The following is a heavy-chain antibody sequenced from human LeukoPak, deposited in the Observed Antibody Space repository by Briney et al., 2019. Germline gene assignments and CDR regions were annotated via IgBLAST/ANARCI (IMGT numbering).Heavy chain of an antibody. CDR2: ISYDGSNK. Sequence: PGGSLRLSCAASGFTFSSYAMHWVRQAPGKGLEWVAVISYDGSNKYYADSVKGRFTISRDNSKNTLYLQMNSLRAEDTAVYYCARDHILTGYSSWYYEGGPFDYWGQGTLVTVSS. V-gene: IGHV3-30*04. D-gene: IGHD3-9*01. J-gene: IGHJ4*02. CDR3: ARDHILTGYSSWYYEGGPFDY. CDR1: GFTFSSYA.